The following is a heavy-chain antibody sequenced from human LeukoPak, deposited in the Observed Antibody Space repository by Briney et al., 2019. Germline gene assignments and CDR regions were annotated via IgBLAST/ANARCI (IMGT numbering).Heavy chain of an antibody. J-gene: IGHJ4*02. CDR1: GGSFSGYY. D-gene: IGHD1-26*01. Sequence: PSETLSLTCAVYGGSFSGYYWSWIRQPPGKGLEWIGEINHSGSTNYNPSLKSRVTISVDTSKNQFSLKLSSVTAADTAVYYCASGATTLDYWGQGTLVTVSS. V-gene: IGHV4-34*01. CDR3: ASGATTLDY. CDR2: INHSGST.